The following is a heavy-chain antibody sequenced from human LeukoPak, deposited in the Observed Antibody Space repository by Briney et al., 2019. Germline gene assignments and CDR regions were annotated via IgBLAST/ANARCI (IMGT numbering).Heavy chain of an antibody. CDR2: IYPGDSDT. CDR3: ARRGTYSSGWYYGMDV. V-gene: IGHV5-51*01. CDR1: GYSFTSYW. J-gene: IGHJ6*02. Sequence: GESLKISCKGSGYSFTSYWIGWVRQMPGKGLEWMGIIYPGDSDTRYSPSFQGQVTISADKSISTAYLQWSSLKASDTAMHYCARRGTYSSGWYYGMDVWGQGTTVTVSS. D-gene: IGHD6-19*01.